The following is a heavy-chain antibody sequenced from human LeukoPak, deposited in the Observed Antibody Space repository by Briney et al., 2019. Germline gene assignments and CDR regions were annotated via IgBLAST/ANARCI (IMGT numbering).Heavy chain of an antibody. CDR3: ADVLHSAANY. CDR2: IVVGSGNT. Sequence: PVTVSFKSSGFNFTSSAMQWVRQARGQGLEWIGWIVVGSGNTNYAQKFQERVTITRDMSTSTAYMELSSLRSEDTAVYYWADVLHSAANYSGQGTLVTLSS. V-gene: IGHV1-58*02. CDR1: GFNFTSSA. D-gene: IGHD2-15*01. J-gene: IGHJ4*02.